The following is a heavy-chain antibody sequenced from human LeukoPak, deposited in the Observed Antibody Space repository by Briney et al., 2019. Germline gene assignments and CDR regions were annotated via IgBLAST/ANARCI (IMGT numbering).Heavy chain of an antibody. J-gene: IGHJ3*02. V-gene: IGHV3-30-3*02. CDR3: AKIQDYGGPRGAFDI. D-gene: IGHD4-23*01. CDR1: GFTFSSYA. Sequence: PGGSLRLSCAASGFTFSSYAMHWVRQAPGKGLEWVAVISYDGSNKYYADSVKGRFTISRDNAKNSLYLQMNSLRAEDTAVYYCAKIQDYGGPRGAFDIWGQGTMVTVSS. CDR2: ISYDGSNK.